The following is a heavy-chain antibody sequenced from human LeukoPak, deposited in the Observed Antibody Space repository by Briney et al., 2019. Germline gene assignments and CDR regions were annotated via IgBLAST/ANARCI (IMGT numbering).Heavy chain of an antibody. J-gene: IGHJ4*02. CDR2: INHGGST. Sequence: SETLSLTCAVYGGSFSGDFWSWIRQSPGKGLEWIGEINHGGSTTYNPSLQSRVTISVDTSKKQFSLKLSSMTAADTAVYYCARGALLWFGDRMEYYFDYWGQGTLLTVSS. V-gene: IGHV4-34*01. CDR1: GGSFSGDF. CDR3: ARGALLWFGDRMEYYFDY. D-gene: IGHD3-10*01.